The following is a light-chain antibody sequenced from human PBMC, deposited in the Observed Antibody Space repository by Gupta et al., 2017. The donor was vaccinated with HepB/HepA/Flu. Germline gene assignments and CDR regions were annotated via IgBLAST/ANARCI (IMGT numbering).Light chain of an antibody. CDR2: DVS. CDR1: SSDVGGYNL. CDR3: CSHAGSCGYVV. Sequence: QTDLTQTRSVSGAQGQTVTISCTGTSSDVGGYNLVSWYQHHPGKAPNLIIYDVSKRPSGVPDRFSGSKSGNTASLTISGLQAEDEADYYCCSHAGSCGYVVFGGGTKLTVL. V-gene: IGLV2-11*01. J-gene: IGLJ2*01.